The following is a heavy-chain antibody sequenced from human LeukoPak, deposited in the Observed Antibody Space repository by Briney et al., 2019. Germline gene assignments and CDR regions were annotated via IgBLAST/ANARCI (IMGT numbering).Heavy chain of an antibody. V-gene: IGHV3-74*01. Sequence: PGGSLRLSCAASGFTFSTYWMHWVRQALGKGLVWVSRINSDGSSTNYADSVKGRFTISRDNAKNTLYLQMNSLRTEDTAVYYCARAQYYDSTTAGGMDVWGQGTTVTVSS. CDR3: ARAQYYDSTTAGGMDV. D-gene: IGHD3-22*01. J-gene: IGHJ6*02. CDR2: INSDGSST. CDR1: GFTFSTYW.